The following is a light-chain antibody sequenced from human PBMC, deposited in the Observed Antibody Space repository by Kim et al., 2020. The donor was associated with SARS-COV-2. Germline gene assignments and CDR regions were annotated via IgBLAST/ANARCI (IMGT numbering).Light chain of an antibody. CDR3: QQRSSWPLS. V-gene: IGKV3-11*01. Sequence: EIVLTQSPATLSLSPGEGATLSCRASQSVGNYLAWYQHKPGQSPRLLIYDAYNRATGIPSRFRGSGFGTDFTLTISSLEPEDFAVYYCQQRSSWPLSFGGGTKVDIK. CDR2: DAY. J-gene: IGKJ4*01. CDR1: QSVGNY.